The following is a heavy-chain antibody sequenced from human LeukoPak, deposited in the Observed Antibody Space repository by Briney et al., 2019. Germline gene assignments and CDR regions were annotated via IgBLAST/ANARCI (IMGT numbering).Heavy chain of an antibody. J-gene: IGHJ4*02. CDR3: AKVQLGIGVDY. CDR1: GFTFSRYW. CDR2: ISDGGSRT. V-gene: IGHV3-23*01. Sequence: GGSLRLSCAASGFTFSRYWMHWVRQAPGRGLEWVSGISDGGSRTYYADSVKGRLTISRDDSKNTLYLQMNSLRAEDTAVYYCAKVQLGIGVDYWGQGTLVTVSS. D-gene: IGHD7-27*01.